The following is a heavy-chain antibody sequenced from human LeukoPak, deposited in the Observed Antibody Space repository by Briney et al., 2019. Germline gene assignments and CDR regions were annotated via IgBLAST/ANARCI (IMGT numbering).Heavy chain of an antibody. D-gene: IGHD1/OR15-1a*01. Sequence: GGPLRLSCAASGFTFSSYGMHWVRQAPGKGPEWVAFIRYDGSNKYYADSVKGRFTMSRDNPKNTLFLQMNSLRPEDTAVYYCAKEPRWEQLHSFDIWGQGTTVTVSS. CDR2: IRYDGSNK. CDR3: AKEPRWEQLHSFDI. CDR1: GFTFSSYG. V-gene: IGHV3-30*02. J-gene: IGHJ3*02.